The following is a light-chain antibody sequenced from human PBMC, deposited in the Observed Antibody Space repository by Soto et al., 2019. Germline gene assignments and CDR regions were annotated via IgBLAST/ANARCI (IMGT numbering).Light chain of an antibody. J-gene: IGLJ2*01. V-gene: IGLV2-8*01. Sequence: QSALTQPPSASGSPGQSVTISCTGTTSDIGGYRYVSWYQQHPGKAPKLIIYEVTKRPSGVPDRFSGSKSGNTASLTVSGLQAEDEADYYCSSDAASMLFGGGTKVTVL. CDR2: EVT. CDR3: SSDAASML. CDR1: TSDIGGYRY.